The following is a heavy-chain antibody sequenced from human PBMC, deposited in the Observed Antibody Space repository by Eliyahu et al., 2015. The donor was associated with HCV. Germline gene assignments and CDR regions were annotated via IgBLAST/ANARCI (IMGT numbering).Heavy chain of an antibody. CDR1: GFTFSSFW. V-gene: IGHV3-7*01. CDR3: VRGLTVTRWWVSDNYSMDV. CDR2: LKQXGSDI. Sequence: EVHLVESGGGLVQXGGSLRLSCVASGFTFSSFWXGWIRQAPGKGLGXVAXLKQXGSDIYYMXXVKGRFTISRDNAKNSLYLQMNRLRAEDTAVYYCVRGLTVTRWWVSDNYSMDVWGQGTTVTVSS. J-gene: IGHJ6*02. D-gene: IGHD4-11*01.